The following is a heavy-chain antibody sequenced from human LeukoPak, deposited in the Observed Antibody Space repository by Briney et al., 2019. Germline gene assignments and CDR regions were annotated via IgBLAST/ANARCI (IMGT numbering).Heavy chain of an antibody. CDR1: GFTFSSYA. J-gene: IGHJ4*02. Sequence: GGSLRLSCAASGFTFSSYAMSWVRQAPGKGLEWVSTVSGSGSGKYYADSVKGRFTISRDNSKNTLYLQMNSLRAEDTAVYYCAKMRSGYPGYWGQGTLVTVSS. V-gene: IGHV3-23*01. D-gene: IGHD3-22*01. CDR3: AKMRSGYPGY. CDR2: VSGSGSGK.